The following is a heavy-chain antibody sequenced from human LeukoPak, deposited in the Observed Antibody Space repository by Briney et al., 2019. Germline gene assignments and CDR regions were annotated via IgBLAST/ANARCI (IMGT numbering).Heavy chain of an antibody. CDR2: MNPNSGNT. J-gene: IGHJ6*03. CDR1: GGTFSSYA. Sequence: ASVKVSCKASGGTFSSYAISWVRQAPGQGLEWMGWMNPNSGNTGYSQKFQGRVTMTRNTSISTAYMELSSLRSEDTAVYYCARGLRGYSGYGVYYYYMDVWGKGTTVTISS. CDR3: ARGLRGYSGYGVYYYYMDV. D-gene: IGHD5-12*01. V-gene: IGHV1-8*02.